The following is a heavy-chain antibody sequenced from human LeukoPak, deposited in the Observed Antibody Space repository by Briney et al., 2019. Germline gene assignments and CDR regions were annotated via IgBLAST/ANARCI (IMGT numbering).Heavy chain of an antibody. J-gene: IGHJ4*02. Sequence: ASVKVSCKASGGTFSSYAISWVRQAPGQGLEWMGRIIPIFGTANYAQKFQGRVTITTDESTSTAYMELSSLRSEDTAVYYCARARYYYDSSGYGLDYWGQGTLVTVCS. CDR2: IIPIFGTA. CDR1: GGTFSSYA. V-gene: IGHV1-69*05. CDR3: ARARYYYDSSGYGLDY. D-gene: IGHD3-22*01.